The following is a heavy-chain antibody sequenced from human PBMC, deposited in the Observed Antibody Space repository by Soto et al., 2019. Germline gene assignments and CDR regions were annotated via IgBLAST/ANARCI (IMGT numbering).Heavy chain of an antibody. Sequence: GGSLRLSCAASGFTFSSYWMSWVRQAPGKGLEWVANIKQDGSEKYYVDSVKGRFTISRDNAKNSLYLQMNSLRAEDTAVYYCARQDYHFDTNWFDPWGQGTLVTVSS. V-gene: IGHV3-7*01. J-gene: IGHJ5*02. CDR1: GFTFSSYW. CDR2: IKQDGSEK. D-gene: IGHD3-9*01. CDR3: ARQDYHFDTNWFDP.